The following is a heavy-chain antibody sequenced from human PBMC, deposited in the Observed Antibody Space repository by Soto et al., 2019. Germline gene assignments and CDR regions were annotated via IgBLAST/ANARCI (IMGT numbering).Heavy chain of an antibody. Sequence: PSETLSLTCTVSGGSINSGDYYWSWIRQPPGKGLEWIGYIYYSGSTYYNPSLKSRVTISVDTSKNQFSLKLSSVTAADTAVYYCARAPNNRLLWFRELSFGMDVWGQGTTVT. D-gene: IGHD3-10*01. CDR1: GGSINSGDYY. V-gene: IGHV4-30-4*02. CDR3: ARAPNNRLLWFRELSFGMDV. CDR2: IYYSGST. J-gene: IGHJ6*02.